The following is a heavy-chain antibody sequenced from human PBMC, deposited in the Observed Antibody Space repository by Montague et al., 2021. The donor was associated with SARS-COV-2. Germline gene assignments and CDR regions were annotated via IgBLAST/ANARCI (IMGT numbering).Heavy chain of an antibody. J-gene: IGHJ6*02. CDR1: GGSISSGGYC. CDR3: ARAAPWSFRDILTGYYYYYGMDV. Sequence: TLSLTCTVSGGSISSGGYCWSWIRQHPGKGLEWIGYIYYSGSTYYNPSLKSRVTISVDTSKNQFSLKLSSVTAADTAVYYCARAAPWSFRDILTGYYYYYGMDVWGQGTTVTVSS. D-gene: IGHD3-9*01. V-gene: IGHV4-31*03. CDR2: IYYSGST.